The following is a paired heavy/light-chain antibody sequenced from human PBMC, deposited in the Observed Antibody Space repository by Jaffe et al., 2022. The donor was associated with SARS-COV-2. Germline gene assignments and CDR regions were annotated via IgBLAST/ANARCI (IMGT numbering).Heavy chain of an antibody. CDR2: IYSKAHGGTT. J-gene: IGHJ4*02. V-gene: IGHV3-15*01. CDR3: SGSGGELSL. Sequence: EVQLVESGGGLVKPGGSLRLSCAASGFTFSNAWMTWVRQAPGKGLEWVGRIYSKAHGGTTDYAAPVKGRFTISRDDSQNRLYLQMNSLKTEDTAMYYCSGSGGELSLWGQGTLVTVSS. CDR1: GFTFSNAW. D-gene: IGHD1-26*01.
Light chain of an antibody. V-gene: IGKV4-1*01. J-gene: IGKJ2*01. CDR2: WAS. CDR3: QQYYNTPHT. Sequence: DIVMTQSPDSLAVSLGERATINCKSSQSVLCNSNSKNCLGWYQQKPGQPPRLLIYWASTRNSGVPERFSGSGSGTDFTLTISSLQAEDVAVYYCQQYYNTPHTFGQGTKLEIK. CDR1: QSVLCNSNSKNC.